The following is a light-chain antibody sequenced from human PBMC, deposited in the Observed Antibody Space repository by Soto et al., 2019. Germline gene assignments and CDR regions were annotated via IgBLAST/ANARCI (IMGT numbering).Light chain of an antibody. CDR1: QSVGSRD. CDR3: HQYATSPIT. Sequence: EVVVTQSPATLSLSPGERATLSCWASQSVGSRDLAWYQQKPGLAPRLLIYDTSFRATGIPDRFSGSGSGTDFALTISRLEPEDFAVYYCHQYATSPITFGQGTRLDVK. V-gene: IGKV3D-20*01. J-gene: IGKJ5*01. CDR2: DTS.